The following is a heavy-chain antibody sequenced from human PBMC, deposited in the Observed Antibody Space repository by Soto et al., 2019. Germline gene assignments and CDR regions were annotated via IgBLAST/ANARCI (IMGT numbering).Heavy chain of an antibody. D-gene: IGHD4-17*01. V-gene: IGHV3-30-3*01. J-gene: IGHJ6*02. CDR1: GFTFSYYA. CDR3: ARPAATVIFYSGMDV. Sequence: GGSLRLSCAASGFTFSYYAMHWVRQSPGKGLEWVAIISFDGSNEHYADSVQGRFTISRDNSENTLYLQMNSLRADDTAVYYCARPAATVIFYSGMDVWGQGTTVTVSS. CDR2: ISFDGSNE.